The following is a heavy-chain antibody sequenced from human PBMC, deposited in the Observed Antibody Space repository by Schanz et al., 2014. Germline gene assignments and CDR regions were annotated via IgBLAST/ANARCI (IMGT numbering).Heavy chain of an antibody. J-gene: IGHJ4*02. Sequence: QVQLVQSGAEVKKPGASVKVSCKASGYTFTSYGISWVRQAPGQGLEWMGWISVYTGNTKYGQKVQGRVTMTTDTSTSTVYMELRSLRSDDTAVYYCARGIGGYGANNYFDYWGQGTLVTVSS. CDR3: ARGIGGYGANNYFDY. CDR1: GYTFTSYG. CDR2: ISVYTGNT. V-gene: IGHV1-18*01. D-gene: IGHD5-12*01.